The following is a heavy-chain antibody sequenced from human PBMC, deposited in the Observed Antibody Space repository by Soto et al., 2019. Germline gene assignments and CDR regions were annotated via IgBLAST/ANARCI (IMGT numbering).Heavy chain of an antibody. D-gene: IGHD3-3*01. CDR1: GGTMNSYY. CDR3: ARGQRFSDWFDP. CDR2: IYSSGST. V-gene: IGHV4-4*07. Sequence: QVHLQESGPGLVKPSETLSLNCTVSGGTMNSYYWTWIRQPAGKGLEWIGRIYSSGSTKYNTSLQSRVTRSLDTSKNHFSLILTSVTAADPAVYYCARGQRFSDWFDPWGQGTLVTVSS. J-gene: IGHJ5*02.